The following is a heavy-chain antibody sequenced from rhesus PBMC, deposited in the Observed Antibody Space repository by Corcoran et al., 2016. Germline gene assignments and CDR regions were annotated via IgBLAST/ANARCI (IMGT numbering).Heavy chain of an antibody. CDR2: IIPLVGLT. D-gene: IGHD2-21*01. Sequence: QVQLVQSGAEVKKPGASVKVSCKASGFTFGSYAISWVRQAPGQGLECMGVIIPLVGLTNYAGKFQGGVTITADTSESPAYMELSSLRSGDTAVYYCARGLYCTGSGCSDEADYWGQGVLVTVSS. CDR3: ARGLYCTGSGCSDEADY. V-gene: IGHV1-198*02. CDR1: GFTFGSYA. J-gene: IGHJ4*01.